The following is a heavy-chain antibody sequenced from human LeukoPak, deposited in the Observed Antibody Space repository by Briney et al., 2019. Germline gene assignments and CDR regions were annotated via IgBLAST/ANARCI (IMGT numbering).Heavy chain of an antibody. D-gene: IGHD2-15*01. CDR3: AKARSAVVEAATNY. J-gene: IGHJ4*02. V-gene: IGHV3-23*01. CDR1: GGSISSSSYY. Sequence: ETLSLTCTVSGGSISSSSYYWGWIRQPPGKGLEWVTAISGNGGSTYYADSVKGRFSISRDNSKNTLFLQMNSPTAEDTGVYYCAKARSAVVEAATNYWGQGTRVTVSS. CDR2: ISGNGGST.